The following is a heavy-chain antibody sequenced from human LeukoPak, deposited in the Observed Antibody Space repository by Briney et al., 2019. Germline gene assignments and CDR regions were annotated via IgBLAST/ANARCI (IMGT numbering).Heavy chain of an antibody. CDR1: GYSFPSYW. J-gene: IGHJ4*02. Sequence: GESLKISCKGSGYSFPSYWIGWVRQMAGKGLESMAILYPGDSDTRYSPSFQGQVTISADKSISTAYLQWSSLKASDTAMYYCARSTGRYCSSTSCYYFDYWGQGTLVTVSS. CDR2: LYPGDSDT. D-gene: IGHD2-2*01. V-gene: IGHV5-51*01. CDR3: ARSTGRYCSSTSCYYFDY.